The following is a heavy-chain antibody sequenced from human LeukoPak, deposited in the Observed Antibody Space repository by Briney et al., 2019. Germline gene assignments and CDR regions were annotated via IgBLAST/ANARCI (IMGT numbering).Heavy chain of an antibody. V-gene: IGHV4-59*11. J-gene: IGHJ4*02. CDR2: ITHGGQT. CDR1: GGSMSSHY. Sequence: SETLSLTCTVSGGSMSSHYWSWVRQPPGKALEWIGYITHGGQTLSNPSLSSRVTISVDTSNNQFSLKLTSVTAADTAVYFCARDTYYTSGTYYIDYFDSWGQGALVTVSS. D-gene: IGHD3-10*01. CDR3: ARDTYYTSGTYYIDYFDS.